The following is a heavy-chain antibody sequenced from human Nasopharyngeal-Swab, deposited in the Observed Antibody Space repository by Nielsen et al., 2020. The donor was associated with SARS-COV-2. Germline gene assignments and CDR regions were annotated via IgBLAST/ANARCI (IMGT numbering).Heavy chain of an antibody. V-gene: IGHV1-46*01. Sequence: WVRQAPGQGLEWMGIINPSGGSTSYAQKFQGRVTMTRDTSTSTVYMELSSLRSEDTAVYYCARITVAAADYRGQGTLVTVSS. D-gene: IGHD6-19*01. CDR2: INPSGGST. J-gene: IGHJ4*02. CDR3: ARITVAAADY.